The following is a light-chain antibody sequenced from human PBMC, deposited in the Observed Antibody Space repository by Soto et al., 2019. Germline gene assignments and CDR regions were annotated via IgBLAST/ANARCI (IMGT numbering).Light chain of an antibody. V-gene: IGKV2-30*02. CDR1: QSLVHSDGNTY. CDR3: MQGTHWPQT. Sequence: DVVMTQSPLSLPVTLGQPASISCSCSQSLVHSDGNTYLSWFQQRPGQSPRRLIYQVSHRDSGVPDRFSGGGSGTDFTLKISRVEAEDVGAYYCMQGTHWPQTFGQGTKVYIK. J-gene: IGKJ1*01. CDR2: QVS.